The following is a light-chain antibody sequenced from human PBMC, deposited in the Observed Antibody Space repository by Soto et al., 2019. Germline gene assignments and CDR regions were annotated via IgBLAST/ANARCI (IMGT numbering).Light chain of an antibody. CDR2: DVN. Sequence: QAVVTQPASVSGSPGQSITISCTGTSSYIGAYNYVSWYQQHPGKAPKLMIYDVNIRPSGVSNRFSGSKSGNTASLTISGLQAEDEADYYCTSWTTSTTMIFGGGTKVTVL. CDR3: TSWTTSTTMI. V-gene: IGLV2-14*03. J-gene: IGLJ2*01. CDR1: SSYIGAYNY.